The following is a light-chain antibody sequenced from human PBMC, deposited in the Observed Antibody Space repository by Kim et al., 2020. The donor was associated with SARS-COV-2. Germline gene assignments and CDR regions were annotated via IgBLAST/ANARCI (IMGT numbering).Light chain of an antibody. Sequence: EIVMTQSPATLSVSPGERATLSCRASQSVSSNLAWYQQKPGQAPRLLIYGTSTRATDIPARFSGRGSGTGFTLTISSLQSEEFAVYYCHQYNNWPPWTVGQGTKVDSK. CDR2: GTS. CDR3: HQYNNWPPWT. J-gene: IGKJ1*01. V-gene: IGKV3-15*01. CDR1: QSVSSN.